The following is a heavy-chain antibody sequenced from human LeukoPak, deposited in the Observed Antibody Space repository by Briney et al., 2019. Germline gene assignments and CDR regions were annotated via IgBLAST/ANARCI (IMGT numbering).Heavy chain of an antibody. CDR1: GFTFDDYA. CDR2: ISGDGATT. J-gene: IGHJ4*02. V-gene: IGHV3-43*02. CDR3: AKTPPSYGR. D-gene: IGHD1-14*01. Sequence: GGSLRLSCAVSGFTFDDYAVHWVRQAPGKGLEWVSLISGDGATTYYADSVKGRFTISRDNSKNSLYLQMNSLRTEDTALYYCAKTPPSYGRWGQGTLVTVSS.